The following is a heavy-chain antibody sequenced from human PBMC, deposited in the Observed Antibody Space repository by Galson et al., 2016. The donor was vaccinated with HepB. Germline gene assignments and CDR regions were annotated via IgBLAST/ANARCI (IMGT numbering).Heavy chain of an antibody. D-gene: IGHD3-22*01. Sequence: SETLSLTCAVSGGSISYNYWWSWVRQPQGQGLEWIGQIYHSGISNYNPYLKSRGSISVDKSKTHFSLQLTSVTAADTALYFCSESRYSDTTGYFFPDFWGQGTLVTVSS. CDR3: SESRYSDTTGYFFPDF. CDR1: GGSISYNYW. J-gene: IGHJ4*02. CDR2: IYHSGIS. V-gene: IGHV4-4*02.